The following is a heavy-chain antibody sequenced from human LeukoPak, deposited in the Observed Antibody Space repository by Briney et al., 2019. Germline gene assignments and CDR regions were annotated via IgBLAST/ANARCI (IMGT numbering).Heavy chain of an antibody. D-gene: IGHD3-10*01. V-gene: IGHV1-18*01. CDR3: ARNGRVRRVVKDLFEY. Sequence: RASVEVSCKTSGYTFTDYDITWVRQAPGQGLEWMGRVSPYNGNTYYSQRFQDRVIITKDTSTGTAYMDLRDLRTDDTAMYYCARNGRVRRVVKDLFEYWGQGTLVAVSS. CDR1: GYTFTDYD. CDR2: VSPYNGNT. J-gene: IGHJ4*02.